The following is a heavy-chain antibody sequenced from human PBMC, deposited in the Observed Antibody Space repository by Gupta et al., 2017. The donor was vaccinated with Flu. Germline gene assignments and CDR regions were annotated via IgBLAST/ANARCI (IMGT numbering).Heavy chain of an antibody. D-gene: IGHD1-26*01. J-gene: IGHJ4*02. CDR3: ARTWDTRDSSDY. Sequence: EVQLVESGGGLVKPGGSLRLSCAASGFGFSPYSMNWVRQAPGKGLEWVSFISSSSSYIYYAESVRGRFTISRDNAKNSVYLQMNSLRAEDTAVYYCARTWDTRDSSDYWGQGTLVIVSS. CDR2: ISSSSSYI. CDR1: GFGFSPYS. V-gene: IGHV3-21*01.